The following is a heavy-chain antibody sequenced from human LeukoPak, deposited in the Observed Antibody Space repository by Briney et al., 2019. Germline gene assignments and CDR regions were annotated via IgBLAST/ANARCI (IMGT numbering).Heavy chain of an antibody. Sequence: GGSLRLSCAVSGFTFSDYWMTWVRQAPGRGLGGVANIKEDGSDKQYVDSVQGRFTISRDNAENSLYLQMNSLRAEDTAVYYCVRESSVWVGPGIGRPLDVWGKGTAVTVSS. J-gene: IGHJ6*04. CDR2: IKEDGSDK. CDR3: VRESSVWVGPGIGRPLDV. D-gene: IGHD3-16*01. V-gene: IGHV3-7*01. CDR1: GFTFSDYW.